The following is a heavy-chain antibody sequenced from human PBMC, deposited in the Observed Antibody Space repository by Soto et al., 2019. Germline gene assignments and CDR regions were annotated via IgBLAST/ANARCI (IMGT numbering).Heavy chain of an antibody. J-gene: IGHJ4*02. V-gene: IGHV3-15*07. Sequence: EVQLMESGGVLVQPGGSLRLSCAASGFTVTNAWMNWVRLAPGKGLEWVGRIKSRTDGGTADSAAPVKGRFTISRDDSQNTLYLQMNSLKTEDTAVYYCTSSADLVGVTSFVYWYQGTLVTVSS. CDR3: TSSADLVGVTSFVY. CDR2: IKSRTDGGTA. D-gene: IGHD1-26*01. CDR1: GFTVTNAW.